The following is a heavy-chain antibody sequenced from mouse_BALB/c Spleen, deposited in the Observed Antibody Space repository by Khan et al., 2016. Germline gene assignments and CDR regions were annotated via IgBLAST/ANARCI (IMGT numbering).Heavy chain of an antibody. V-gene: IGHV5-6-5*01. J-gene: IGHJ2*01. Sequence: EVELVESGGGLVKPGGSLKLSCAASGFTFSSYAMSWVRQTPEKRLEWVASISSGGSTYYPDRVKGRFTISRDNDTNILNLQMRSLRSEDTAMYYCAREDYGNYGDNFDYWGQGSTLTISS. CDR3: AREDYGNYGDNFDY. CDR1: GFTFSSYA. CDR2: ISSGGST. D-gene: IGHD2-1*01.